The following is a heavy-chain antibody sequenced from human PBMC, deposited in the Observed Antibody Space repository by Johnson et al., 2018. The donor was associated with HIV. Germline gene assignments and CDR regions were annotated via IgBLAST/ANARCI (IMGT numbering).Heavy chain of an antibody. Sequence: QVQLVESGGGVVQPGRSLRLSCAASGFTFSSYAMHWVRQAPGKGLEWVAVISYDGSNKYYADSVKGRFTISRDNSKNTLYLQMNSLRAEDTALYYCARELYAILGAFDIWGQGTMVTVSS. J-gene: IGHJ3*02. CDR1: GFTFSSYA. CDR3: ARELYAILGAFDI. D-gene: IGHD1-26*01. CDR2: ISYDGSNK. V-gene: IGHV3-30-3*01.